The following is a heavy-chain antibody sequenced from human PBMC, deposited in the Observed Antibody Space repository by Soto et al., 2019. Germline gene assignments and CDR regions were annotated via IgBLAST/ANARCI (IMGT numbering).Heavy chain of an antibody. Sequence: QITLNESGPTQVKPRQTLTLTCTFSGFSLTTSGVGVGWIRQSPGKAPEWLALIYWDDDNRYSPSLKSRLTITKDTSKNHVVLTMADLDPADTATYYCAPRVLRTVFGLVTTTAIYFDFWCQGNPVAVSS. V-gene: IGHV2-5*02. CDR1: GFSLTTSGVG. J-gene: IGHJ4*02. D-gene: IGHD3-3*01. CDR3: APRVLRTVFGLVTTTAIYFDF. CDR2: IYWDDDN.